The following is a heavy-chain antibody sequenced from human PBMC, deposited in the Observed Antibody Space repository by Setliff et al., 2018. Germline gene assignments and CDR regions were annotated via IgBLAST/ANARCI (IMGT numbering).Heavy chain of an antibody. D-gene: IGHD2-8*01. CDR1: GYTLTSYG. CDR3: LRLVRYCTKIACQATSGDEV. CDR2: ISAYNGKT. J-gene: IGHJ4*02. V-gene: IGHV1-18*01. Sequence: ASVKVSCKASGYTLTSYGVTWVRQAPGQGLEWMGWISAYNGKTYFAQKFQDRITLTTDTSTNTGYLELRGLRSDDTAVYYCLRLVRYCTKIACQATSGDEVWGLGTLVTVSS.